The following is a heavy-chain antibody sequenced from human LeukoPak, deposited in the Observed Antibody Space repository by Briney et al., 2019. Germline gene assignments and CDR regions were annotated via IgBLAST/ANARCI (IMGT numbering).Heavy chain of an antibody. CDR3: ARGLVPAAISIWFDS. CDR1: GGSISSGSYY. V-gene: IGHV4-61*02. D-gene: IGHD2-2*01. CDR2: IYTSGST. J-gene: IGHJ5*01. Sequence: SETLSLTCTVSGGSISSGSYYWSWIRQPAGKGLEWIGRIYTSGSTNYNPSLKSRVTISVDTSKNQFSLKLSSVTAADTAVYYCARGLVPAAISIWFDSWGQGTLVTVSS.